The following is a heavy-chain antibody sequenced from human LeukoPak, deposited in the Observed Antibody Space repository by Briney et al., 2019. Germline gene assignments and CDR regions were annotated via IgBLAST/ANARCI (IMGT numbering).Heavy chain of an antibody. CDR3: ASDPSTSSW. D-gene: IGHD2-2*01. V-gene: IGHV3-48*01. CDR2: ISSSSSAI. J-gene: IGHJ4*02. Sequence: GGSLRLSCAASGFNFNTYAMNWVRQAPGKGLEWISYISSSSSAIYYADSVRGRFSISRDNAKISVFLQMNSLRAEDTAVYYCASDPSTSSWWGQGTLVTVSS. CDR1: GFNFNTYA.